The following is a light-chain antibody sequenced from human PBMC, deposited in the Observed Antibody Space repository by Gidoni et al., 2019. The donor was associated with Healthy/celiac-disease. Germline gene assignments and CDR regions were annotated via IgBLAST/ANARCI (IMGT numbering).Light chain of an antibody. J-gene: IGLJ2*01. Sequence: SYELTQPPSVSVSPGQTASITCSGDKLGEKYACCYQQEPGPSPVLVIYQDSKRPSGIPGRFSGYKTGNAATLSMSGRQAMEGAEYRWEGWDRRSGVFGGGTKLTVL. CDR2: QDS. V-gene: IGLV3-1*01. CDR3: EGWDRRSGV. CDR1: KLGEKY.